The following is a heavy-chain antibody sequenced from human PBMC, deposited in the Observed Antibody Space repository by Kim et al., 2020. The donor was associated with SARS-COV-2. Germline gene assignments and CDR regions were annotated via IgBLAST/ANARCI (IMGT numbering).Heavy chain of an antibody. CDR1: GFTFSSYG. J-gene: IGHJ4*02. V-gene: IGHV3-30*18. CDR3: AKIGMVDCGDCYPFDY. D-gene: IGHD2-21*02. Sequence: GGSLRLSCAASGFTFSSYGMHWVRQAPGKGLEWVAVISYDGSNKYYADSVKGRFTISRDNSKNTLYLQMNSLRAEDTAVYYCAKIGMVDCGDCYPFDYWGQGTLVTVSS. CDR2: ISYDGSNK.